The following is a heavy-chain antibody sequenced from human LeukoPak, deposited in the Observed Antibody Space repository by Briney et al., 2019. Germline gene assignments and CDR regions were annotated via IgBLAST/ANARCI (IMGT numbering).Heavy chain of an antibody. V-gene: IGHV3-64*01. CDR1: GFTFSEYS. D-gene: IGHD3-10*01. CDR2: ISTNGGST. J-gene: IGHJ4*02. Sequence: SGGSLRLSCAASGFTFSEYSMHWVRQAPGKGLEYVSAISTNGGSTYYANSVKGRFTISRDDPKNTLDLQMDSLRPEDMAVYYCARGFRYYGSGIDYWGQGTLVTVSS. CDR3: ARGFRYYGSGIDY.